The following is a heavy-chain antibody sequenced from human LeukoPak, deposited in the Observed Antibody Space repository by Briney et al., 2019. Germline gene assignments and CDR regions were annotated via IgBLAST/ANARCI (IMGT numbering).Heavy chain of an antibody. J-gene: IGHJ4*02. V-gene: IGHV1-18*01. D-gene: IGHD1-26*01. Sequence: ASVKVSCKADGYTFSDYGISWVRQAPGQGLAWMGWINCDNGDTHYAQEVQGRVTMTADKSTRTAYIELRDLRFDGTAIYYCATQWELRHWGQGTLVTVSS. CDR1: GYTFSDYG. CDR3: ATQWELRH. CDR2: INCDNGDT.